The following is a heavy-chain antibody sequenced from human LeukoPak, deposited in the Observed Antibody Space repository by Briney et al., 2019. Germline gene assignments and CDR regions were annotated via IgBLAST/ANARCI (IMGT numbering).Heavy chain of an antibody. Sequence: SETLSLTCTASGGSISSYYWSWIRQPPGKGLEWIGYIYYSGSTNYNPSLKSRVTISVDTSKNQFSLKLSSVTAADTAVYYCARRGYCSGGSCYSYFDYWGQGTLVTVSS. J-gene: IGHJ4*02. CDR3: ARRGYCSGGSCYSYFDY. D-gene: IGHD2-15*01. V-gene: IGHV4-59*08. CDR1: GGSISSYY. CDR2: IYYSGST.